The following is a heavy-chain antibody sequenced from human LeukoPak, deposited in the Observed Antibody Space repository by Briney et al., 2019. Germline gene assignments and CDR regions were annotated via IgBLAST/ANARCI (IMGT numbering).Heavy chain of an antibody. J-gene: IGHJ3*02. CDR2: IYPGDSNS. D-gene: IGHD3-10*01. Sequence: GESLKISCKGSGSSFSDYWIGWVRPMPGKGLEWMGIIYPGDSNSKYSPSFQGQVIISADSSINTACLQWSGLKASDTAMYYCARHWGYYGSGSHRAFDIWGQGTTVTVSS. V-gene: IGHV5-51*01. CDR1: GSSFSDYW. CDR3: ARHWGYYGSGSHRAFDI.